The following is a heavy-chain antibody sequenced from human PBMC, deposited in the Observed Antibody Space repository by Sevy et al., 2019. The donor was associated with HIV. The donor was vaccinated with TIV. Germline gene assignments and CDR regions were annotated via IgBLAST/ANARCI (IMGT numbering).Heavy chain of an antibody. CDR1: GFTFGSYT. CDR2: ISSSSNYI. Sequence: GGSLRLSCAASGFTFGSYTINWVRQAPGKGLEWVSSISSSSNYIYYADSVKGRFTISRDNAKNSLYLQMNSLRAEDTAVYYCARVYSGYYNSWGQGTLVTVSS. D-gene: IGHD1-26*01. CDR3: ARVYSGYYNS. V-gene: IGHV3-21*01. J-gene: IGHJ4*02.